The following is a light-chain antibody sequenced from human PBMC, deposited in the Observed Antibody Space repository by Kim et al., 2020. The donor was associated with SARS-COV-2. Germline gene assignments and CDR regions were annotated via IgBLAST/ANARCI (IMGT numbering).Light chain of an antibody. Sequence: QSVLTQPPSASATPGQRVTISCSGSNIDDNFVYWYQQLPGTAPKLLIYRDDQRPSGVPDRFSGSKSGTSASLAISGLRSVDEADYYCAAWDDSLGGHWVFGGGTRLTVL. V-gene: IGLV1-47*01. CDR3: AAWDDSLGGHWV. CDR1: NIDDNF. J-gene: IGLJ3*02. CDR2: RDD.